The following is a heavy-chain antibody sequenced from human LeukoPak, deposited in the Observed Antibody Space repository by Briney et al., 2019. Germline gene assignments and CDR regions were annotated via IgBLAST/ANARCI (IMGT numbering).Heavy chain of an antibody. Sequence: SSETLSLTCAVYGGSFSGYYWSWIRQPPGKGLEWIGEINHSGSTNYNPSLKSRVTISVDTSKNQLSLKLSSVTAADTAVYYCARGYSSSWSFLYYFDYWGQGTLVTVSS. D-gene: IGHD6-13*01. V-gene: IGHV4-34*01. J-gene: IGHJ4*02. CDR3: ARGYSSSWSFLYYFDY. CDR1: GGSFSGYY. CDR2: INHSGST.